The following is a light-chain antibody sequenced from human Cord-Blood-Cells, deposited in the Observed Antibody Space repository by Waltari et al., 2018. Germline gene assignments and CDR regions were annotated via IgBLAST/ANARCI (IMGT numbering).Light chain of an antibody. CDR2: GAS. CDR1: QGVSSSY. J-gene: IGKJ5*01. V-gene: IGKV3-20*01. CDR3: QQYGSSPIT. Sequence: EIVLTQSPGTLSLSPGERATLSCRASQGVSSSYLACYQQKPGQAPRHLIYGASSRATGSPDRFSGSVSVTDFTLTISRLEPEDFAVYYCQQYGSSPITFGQGTRLEIK.